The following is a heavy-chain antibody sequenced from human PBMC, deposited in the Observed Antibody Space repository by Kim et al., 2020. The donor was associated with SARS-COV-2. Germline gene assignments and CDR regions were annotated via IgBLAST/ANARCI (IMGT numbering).Heavy chain of an antibody. J-gene: IGHJ4*02. Sequence: YSRALRSRMSRSADTSKNQFSLRLTSVTAADTAIYYCARRGAVAGNPLFDYWGQGILVTVSS. CDR3: ARRGAVAGNPLFDY. D-gene: IGHD6-19*01. V-gene: IGHV4-39*01.